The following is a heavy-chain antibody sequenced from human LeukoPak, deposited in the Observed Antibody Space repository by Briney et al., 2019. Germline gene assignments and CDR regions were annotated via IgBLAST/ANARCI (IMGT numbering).Heavy chain of an antibody. CDR1: GGSINTFY. Sequence: PSETLSLTCTVSGGSINTFYWSWIRQPPGKGLEWIGYIHYSGSTNYNPSLKSRVTFSVDTSKNQFSLRLTSVTAADTAVYYCARKTGYNNNWFDPWGQGTLVTVSS. CDR2: IHYSGST. D-gene: IGHD3-9*01. V-gene: IGHV4-59*01. CDR3: ARKTGYNNNWFDP. J-gene: IGHJ5*02.